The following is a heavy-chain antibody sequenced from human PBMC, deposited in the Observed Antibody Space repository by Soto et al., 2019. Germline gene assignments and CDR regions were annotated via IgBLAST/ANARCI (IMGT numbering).Heavy chain of an antibody. CDR1: GFTFSSYS. J-gene: IGHJ4*02. Sequence: PGGSLRLSCEASGFTFSSYSMNWVRQAPGKGLEWVSSISVSSSYIYYADSVKGRFTISRDNAKNSLYLQMNSLRAEDTAVYYCATAFSVGTWSFDYWGQGTLVTVSS. CDR2: ISVSSSYI. CDR3: ATAFSVGTWSFDY. D-gene: IGHD1-26*01. V-gene: IGHV3-21*01.